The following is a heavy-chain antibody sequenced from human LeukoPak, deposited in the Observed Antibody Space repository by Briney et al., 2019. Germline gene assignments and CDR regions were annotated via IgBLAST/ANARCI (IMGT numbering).Heavy chain of an antibody. CDR2: FHNSGTS. Sequence: AETLSLTCTGSAHSISDYYRGWLGQRPGKGVEGIGYFHNSGTSTYNPSLKSRVTISADTSKNQFSLKLNSLTTADTAVYYCTRGAGWLIDYWGQGILVTVSS. CDR3: TRGAGWLIDY. CDR1: AHSISDYY. V-gene: IGHV4-59*01. J-gene: IGHJ4*02. D-gene: IGHD3-16*01.